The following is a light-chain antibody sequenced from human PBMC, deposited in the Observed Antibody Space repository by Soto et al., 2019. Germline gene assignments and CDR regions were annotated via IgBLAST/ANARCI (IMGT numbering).Light chain of an antibody. Sequence: EIVLTQSPGTLSLSPGERATLSCRASQTVRNNYLAWYQQKPGQAPRLLIYDASSRATGIPARFSGSGSGTDFTLTITSLEPEDFAVYYCQQRSSWPPTFGQGTRLEIK. J-gene: IGKJ5*01. V-gene: IGKV3D-20*02. CDR2: DAS. CDR3: QQRSSWPPT. CDR1: QTVRNNY.